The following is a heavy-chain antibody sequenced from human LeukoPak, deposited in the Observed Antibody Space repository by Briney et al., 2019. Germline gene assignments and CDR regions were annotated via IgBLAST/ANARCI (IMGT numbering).Heavy chain of an antibody. V-gene: IGHV5-51*01. CDR3: ARLLSITIFGLDY. CDR1: GYSFTSYW. Sequence: GESLKISCXGSGYSFTSYWIGWVRQMPGKGLEWTGIIYPGDSDTRYSPSFQGQVTISADKSISTAYLQWSSLKASDTAMYYCARLLSITIFGLDYWGQGTLVTVSS. J-gene: IGHJ4*02. D-gene: IGHD3-3*01. CDR2: IYPGDSDT.